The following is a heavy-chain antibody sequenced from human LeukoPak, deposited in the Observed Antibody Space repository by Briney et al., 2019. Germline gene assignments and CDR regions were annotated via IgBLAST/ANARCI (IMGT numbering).Heavy chain of an antibody. CDR2: ISGSGGST. D-gene: IGHD3-22*01. CDR1: GFTFSSYG. CDR3: AKYRGYYYDSSGYYYSPLDY. J-gene: IGHJ4*02. Sequence: GGSLRLSCAASGFTFSSYGMSWVRQAPGKGPEWVSAISGSGGSTYYADSVKGRFTISRDNSKNTLYLQMNSLRAEDTAVYYCAKYRGYYYDSSGYYYSPLDYWGQGTLVTVSS. V-gene: IGHV3-23*01.